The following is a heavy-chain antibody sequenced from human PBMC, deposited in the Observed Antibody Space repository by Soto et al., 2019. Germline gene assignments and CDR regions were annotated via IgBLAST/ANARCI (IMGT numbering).Heavy chain of an antibody. V-gene: IGHV3-33*01. J-gene: IGHJ5*02. CDR3: ARSCSGDSCYSKADNCSDP. CDR2: IWYDGSNK. Sequence: QVQLVESGGGVVQPGRSLRLSCAESGFTFSSYGMHWVRQAPGKGLEWLAVIWYDGSNKYYADSVKGRFTISRDNSKNTLYMQMNSLRAEDTAVYYCARSCSGDSCYSKADNCSDPWGQGTLVTVSS. CDR1: GFTFSSYG. D-gene: IGHD2-15*01.